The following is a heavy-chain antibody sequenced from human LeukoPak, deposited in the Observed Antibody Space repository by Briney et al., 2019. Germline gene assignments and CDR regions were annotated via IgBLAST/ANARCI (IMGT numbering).Heavy chain of an antibody. CDR1: EFTFSNYW. CDR3: ARASPADFNL. CDR2: IRGDGIVT. V-gene: IGHV3-74*01. J-gene: IGHJ2*01. Sequence: GGSLRLSCVASEFTFSNYWIHWVRQAPGKGLVWVSRIRGDGIVTNYADSVEGRFTVSRDNAKNTVHLQMNSLRDDDTAVYYCARASPADFNLWGRGTLVTVSS.